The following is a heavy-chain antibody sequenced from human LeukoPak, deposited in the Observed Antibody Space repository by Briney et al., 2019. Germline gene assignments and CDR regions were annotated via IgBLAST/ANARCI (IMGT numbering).Heavy chain of an antibody. CDR1: GFTFSSYS. D-gene: IGHD2-2*01. CDR3: ARRQYQLLKGNYYYMDV. J-gene: IGHJ6*03. V-gene: IGHV3-48*01. Sequence: PGGSLRLSCAASGFTFSSYSMNWVRQAPGKGLEGVSYISSSSSTTYYADSVKGRFTISRDNAKNSLYLQMNSLRAEDTAVYYCARRQYQLLKGNYYYMDVWGKGTTVTVSS. CDR2: ISSSSSTT.